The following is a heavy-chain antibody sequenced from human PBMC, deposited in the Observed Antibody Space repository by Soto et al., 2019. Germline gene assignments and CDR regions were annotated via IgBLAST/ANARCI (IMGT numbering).Heavy chain of an antibody. CDR1: GFTFSSYD. CDR2: IGTAGDT. V-gene: IGHV3-13*01. CDR3: ARSSTIFGVVNYGMDV. D-gene: IGHD3-3*01. J-gene: IGHJ6*02. Sequence: PXGSLRLSCAASGFTFSSYDMHWVRQATGKGLEWVSAIGTAGDTYYPGSVKGRFTISRENAKNSLYLQMNSLRAGDTAVYYCARSSTIFGVVNYGMDVWGQGTTVTVLL.